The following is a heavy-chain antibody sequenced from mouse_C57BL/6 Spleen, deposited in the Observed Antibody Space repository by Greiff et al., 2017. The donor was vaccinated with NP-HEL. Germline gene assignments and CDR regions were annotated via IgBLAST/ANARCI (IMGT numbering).Heavy chain of an antibody. CDR1: GYSFTDYY. J-gene: IGHJ1*03. D-gene: IGHD1-3*01. CDR3: ARSGYCRSDWYLDG. V-gene: IGHV1-37*01. Sequence: EGQLQQAGPELVKPGASVKISCKASGYSFTDYYMNWVKQSHGKSLEWIGRINPYNGDTFYNQKFKGKATLTVDKSYSPAYMERLGLTSEDFAVYYCARSGYCRSDWYLDGWGTGTSVTVSS. CDR2: INPYNGDT.